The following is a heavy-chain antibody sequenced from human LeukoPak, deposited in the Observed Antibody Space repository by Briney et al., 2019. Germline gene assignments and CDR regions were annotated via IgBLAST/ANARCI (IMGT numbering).Heavy chain of an antibody. CDR1: GFTFSSYW. CDR3: ARALQYYDSSGYYFDY. CDR2: IKQDGSEK. J-gene: IGHJ4*02. Sequence: GGSLRLSCAASGFTFSSYWMSWVRQAPGKGLEWVANIKQDGSEKYYVDSVKGRFTISRDNAKNSLYLQMNSLRAEDTAVYYCARALQYYDSSGYYFDYWGQGTLVTVSS. D-gene: IGHD3-22*01. V-gene: IGHV3-7*01.